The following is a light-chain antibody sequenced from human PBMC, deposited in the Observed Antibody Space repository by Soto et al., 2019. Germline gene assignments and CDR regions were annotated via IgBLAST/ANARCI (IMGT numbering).Light chain of an antibody. CDR1: QDVTNS. V-gene: IGKV3-15*01. CDR2: DAS. J-gene: IGKJ5*01. Sequence: EILMTQSPATLSLSPGEGVTLSCRAAQDVTNSVAWYQQKSGQAHRXLIYDASARASGVSARFSGSGSGTAGTLTISGLQSEDSAVYVGQQYIRRPLSFGQGTRLEIK. CDR3: QQYIRRPLS.